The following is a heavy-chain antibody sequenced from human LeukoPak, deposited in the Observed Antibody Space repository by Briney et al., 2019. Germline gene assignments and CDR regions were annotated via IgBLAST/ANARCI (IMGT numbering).Heavy chain of an antibody. CDR1: GFTFNINA. Sequence: GRSLRLSCAASGFTFNINAISWVRQAPGEGLEWVSTIGGSGDKTFYADSVKGRLTISRDNSKNMLHLQMSSLTGEDTALYYCVRRGDASSGWGDHDYWGQGALVTVSS. CDR2: IGGSGDKT. D-gene: IGHD6-19*01. CDR3: VRRGDASSGWGDHDY. V-gene: IGHV3-23*01. J-gene: IGHJ4*02.